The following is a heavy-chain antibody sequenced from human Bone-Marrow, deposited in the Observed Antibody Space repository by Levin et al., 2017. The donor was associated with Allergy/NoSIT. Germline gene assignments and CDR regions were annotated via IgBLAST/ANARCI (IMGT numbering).Heavy chain of an antibody. Sequence: GGSLRLSCAASGFTFNSYEMNWVRQAPGKGLEWVSFISSGAATKYYADSVKGRFTIARDNAKNSLYLQMNSLRAEDTALYYCARDGGDGSGWLGPSDYWGRGTQVTVSS. J-gene: IGHJ4*02. V-gene: IGHV3-48*03. CDR3: ARDGGDGSGWLGPSDY. D-gene: IGHD6-19*01. CDR1: GFTFNSYE. CDR2: ISSGAATK.